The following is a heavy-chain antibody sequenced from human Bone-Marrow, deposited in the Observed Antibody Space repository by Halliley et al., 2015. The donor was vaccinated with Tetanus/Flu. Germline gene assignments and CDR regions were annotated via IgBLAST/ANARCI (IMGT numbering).Heavy chain of an antibody. V-gene: IGHV4-59*01. Sequence: EGLEWIGYFYHSGGTKYNPSLQSRVTISADTSKNLFSLKLKSVTAADTAAYYCASGLSKFDPWGQGTLVTVSS. D-gene: IGHD2-21*02. CDR3: ASGLSKFDP. CDR2: FYHSGGT. J-gene: IGHJ5*02.